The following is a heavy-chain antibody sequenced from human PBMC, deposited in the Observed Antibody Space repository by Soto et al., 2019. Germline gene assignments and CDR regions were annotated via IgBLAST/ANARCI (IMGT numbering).Heavy chain of an antibody. CDR3: ASFARDSSGQDAFDI. CDR2: IIPIFGTA. V-gene: IGHV1-69*13. D-gene: IGHD3-22*01. CDR1: GGTFSSYA. Sequence: ASVKVSCKASGGTFSSYAISWVRQAPGQGLEWMGGIIPIFGTANYAQKFQGRVTITADESTSTAYMELSSLRSEDTAVYYCASFARDSSGQDAFDIWGQGTMVTVSS. J-gene: IGHJ3*02.